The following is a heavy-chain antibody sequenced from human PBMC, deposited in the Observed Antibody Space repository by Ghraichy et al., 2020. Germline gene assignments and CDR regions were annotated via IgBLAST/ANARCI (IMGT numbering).Heavy chain of an antibody. J-gene: IGHJ4*02. V-gene: IGHV1-18*04. CDR3: AWGTRTWLEGFEY. CDR2: ISGYNGRA. CDR1: GYTLTNYG. Sequence: ASVKVSCKAYGYTLTNYGIIWVRQAPGQGLEYMGWISGYNGRAKSAQNFQTRVILTRDTSTSTAFMDLRSLTSDDTAMYYCAWGTRTWLEGFEYWGPGTLVTVS. D-gene: IGHD3-16*01.